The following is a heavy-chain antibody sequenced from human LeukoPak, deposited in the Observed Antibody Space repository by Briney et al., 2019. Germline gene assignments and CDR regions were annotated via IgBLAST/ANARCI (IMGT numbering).Heavy chain of an antibody. J-gene: IGHJ5*02. CDR1: GFTFSSYE. CDR3: ATLPSGYDSWFDP. Sequence: GGSLRLSCAASGFTFSSYEMNWVRQAPGKGLEWVSYISSSGSTIYYADSVKGRFTISRDNAKNSLYLQMNSLRAEDTAVYHCATLPSGYDSWFDPWGQGTLVTVSS. CDR2: ISSSGSTI. D-gene: IGHD5-12*01. V-gene: IGHV3-48*03.